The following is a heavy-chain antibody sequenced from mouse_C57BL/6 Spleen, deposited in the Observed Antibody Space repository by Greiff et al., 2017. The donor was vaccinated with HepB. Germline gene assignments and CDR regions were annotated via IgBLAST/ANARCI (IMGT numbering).Heavy chain of an antibody. CDR2: IYPGNSDT. D-gene: IGHD2-2*01. Sequence: VHVKQSGTVLARPGASVKMSCKTSGYTFTSYWMHWVKQRPGQGLEWIGAIYPGNSDTSYNQKFKGKAKLTAVTSASTAYMELSSLTNEDSAVYYCTRSDYYGYDGYAMDYWGQGTSVTVSS. CDR3: TRSDYYGYDGYAMDY. V-gene: IGHV1-5*01. J-gene: IGHJ4*01. CDR1: GYTFTSYW.